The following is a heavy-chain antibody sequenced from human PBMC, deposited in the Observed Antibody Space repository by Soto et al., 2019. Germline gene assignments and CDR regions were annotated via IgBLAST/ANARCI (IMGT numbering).Heavy chain of an antibody. CDR2: IYYSGST. CDR1: GGSISSSSYY. V-gene: IGHV4-39*01. D-gene: IGHD4-17*01. CDR3: ARQVFYSTDGDWAFDY. Sequence: QLQLQESGPGLVKPSETLSLTCTVSGGSISSSSYYWGWIRQPPGKGLEWIGSIYYSGSTYYNPSLTSRVTISVATSKTQFSLKLSSVTAADTAVYYCARQVFYSTDGDWAFDYWGQGTLVTVSS. J-gene: IGHJ4*02.